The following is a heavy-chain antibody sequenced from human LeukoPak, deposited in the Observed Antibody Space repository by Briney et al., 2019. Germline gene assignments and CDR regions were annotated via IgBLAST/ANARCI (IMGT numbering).Heavy chain of an antibody. CDR3: ARDFGYYDYVWGSYRYTIDY. CDR2: INTNTGNP. J-gene: IGHJ4*02. D-gene: IGHD3-16*02. CDR1: GYTFTSYA. V-gene: IGHV7-4-1*02. Sequence: GASVKVSCKASGYTFTSYAMNWVRQAPGQGLEWRGWINTNTGNPTYAQGFTGRFVFSLDTSVSTAYLQISSLKAEDTAVYYCARDFGYYDYVWGSYRYTIDYWGQGTLVTVSS.